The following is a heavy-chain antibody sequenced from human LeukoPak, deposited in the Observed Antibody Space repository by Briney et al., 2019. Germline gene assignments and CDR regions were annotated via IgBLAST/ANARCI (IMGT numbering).Heavy chain of an antibody. V-gene: IGHV3-23*01. D-gene: IGHD6-13*01. CDR1: GFTFSTSA. Sequence: GGSLRLSCAASGFTFSTSAMNWVRQAPGKGLEWVSVISTTISDKYYADSGKGRFTISRDNSKNTVYLQLNSLRVEDTAVYYCAKRVAAAGRTYYFDYWGQGTVVIVSS. CDR2: ISTTISDK. J-gene: IGHJ4*02. CDR3: AKRVAAAGRTYYFDY.